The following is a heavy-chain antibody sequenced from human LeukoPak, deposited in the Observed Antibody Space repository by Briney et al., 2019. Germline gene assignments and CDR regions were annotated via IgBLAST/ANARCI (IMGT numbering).Heavy chain of an antibody. Sequence: GGSLRLSCAASGFTFSSYEMNWVRQAPGKGLEWVSSISTISSYIYYADSVKGRFTISRDNAKNSLYLQVNSLRAEDTAVYYCARGGYYDSSGYLGYYYYYYMDVWGKGTTVTVSS. D-gene: IGHD3-22*01. J-gene: IGHJ6*03. V-gene: IGHV3-21*01. CDR1: GFTFSSYE. CDR2: ISTISSYI. CDR3: ARGGYYDSSGYLGYYYYYYMDV.